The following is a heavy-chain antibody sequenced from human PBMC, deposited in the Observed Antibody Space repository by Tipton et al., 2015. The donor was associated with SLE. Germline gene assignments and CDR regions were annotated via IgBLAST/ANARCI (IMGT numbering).Heavy chain of an antibody. D-gene: IGHD3-10*01. CDR3: AREVITLVQGVIHDDAFNI. Sequence: TLSLTCTVSGGSIRSYYWSWIRQPPGKGLEWIGYIYYSGSSNYNPSLKSRVTMSVDTSKNQFSLKLNSVTAADTAVYYCAREVITLVQGVIHDDAFNIWGQGTMVAVSS. CDR1: GGSIRSYY. J-gene: IGHJ3*02. V-gene: IGHV4-59*01. CDR2: IYYSGSS.